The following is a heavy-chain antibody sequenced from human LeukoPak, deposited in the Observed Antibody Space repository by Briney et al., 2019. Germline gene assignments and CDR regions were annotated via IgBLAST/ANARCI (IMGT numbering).Heavy chain of an antibody. CDR3: VRGGGVVAGTYDY. CDR2: ISNNGEDT. D-gene: IGHD6-19*01. Sequence: TGGSLRLSCVASGFTFISYAFHWVRQAPRKGLEYVSAISNNGEDTYYADSVKGRFTISRDNSKNTLYLQMGSLRAGDMAVYYCVRGGGVVAGTYDYWGQGTLVTVSS. V-gene: IGHV3-64*02. CDR1: GFTFISYA. J-gene: IGHJ4*02.